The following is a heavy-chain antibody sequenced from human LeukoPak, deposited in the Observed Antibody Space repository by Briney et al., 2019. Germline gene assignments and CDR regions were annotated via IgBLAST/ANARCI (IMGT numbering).Heavy chain of an antibody. J-gene: IGHJ4*02. CDR3: AKDLPDSSGYYDY. V-gene: IGHV3-11*01. D-gene: IGHD3-22*01. Sequence: PGGSLRLSCATSGFNFGGHYMSWVRQAPGKGPEWISYISGNGRDIAYADSVKGRFTISRDNSKNTLYLQMNSLRAEDTAVYYCAKDLPDSSGYYDYWGQGTLVTVSS. CDR2: ISGNGRDI. CDR1: GFNFGGHY.